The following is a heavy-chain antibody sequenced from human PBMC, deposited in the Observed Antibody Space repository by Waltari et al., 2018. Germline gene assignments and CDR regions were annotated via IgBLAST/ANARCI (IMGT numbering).Heavy chain of an antibody. Sequence: QVQLLQSGAEVKRPGASVQVSCKASGYIFTDYYLHWVRQAPGQGPKWMGWINAKNGVTNYALEFEGRVTMTRDTSTSTVDMEVRSLRVDDTAVYFCARGGKSSTGARQPLYWGQGTLVTVSS. D-gene: IGHD6-6*01. CDR1: GYIFTDYY. J-gene: IGHJ4*02. CDR2: INAKNGVT. CDR3: ARGGKSSTGARQPLY. V-gene: IGHV1-2*07.